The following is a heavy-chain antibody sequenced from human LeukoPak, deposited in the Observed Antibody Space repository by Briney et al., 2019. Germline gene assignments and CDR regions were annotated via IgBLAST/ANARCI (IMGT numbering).Heavy chain of an antibody. CDR3: AREPIVVVITSYYYYGMDV. CDR2: ISYDGSNK. Sequence: PGGSLRLSCAASGFTFSSYAMHWVRQAPGKGLEWVAVISYDGSNKYYADSVKGRFTISRDNSKNTLYLQMNSLRAKDTAVYYCAREPIVVVITSYYYYGMDVWGQGTTVTVSS. V-gene: IGHV3-30-3*01. CDR1: GFTFSSYA. J-gene: IGHJ6*02. D-gene: IGHD3-22*01.